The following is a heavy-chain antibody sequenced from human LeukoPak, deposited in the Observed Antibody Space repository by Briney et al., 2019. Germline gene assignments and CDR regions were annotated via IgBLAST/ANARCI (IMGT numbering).Heavy chain of an antibody. D-gene: IGHD5-12*01. V-gene: IGHV4-34*01. CDR1: GGSFSGYY. CDR3: ARAPRRDGYKLFDY. J-gene: IGHJ4*02. Sequence: SETLSLTCAVYGGSFSGYYWSWIRQPPGKGLEWIGEINHSGSTNYNPSLKSRVTISVDTSKNQFSLKLSSVTAADTAVYYCARAPRRDGYKLFDYWGQGTLVTVSS. CDR2: INHSGST.